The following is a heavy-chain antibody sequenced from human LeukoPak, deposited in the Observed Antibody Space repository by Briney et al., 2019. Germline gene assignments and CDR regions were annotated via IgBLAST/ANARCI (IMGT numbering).Heavy chain of an antibody. CDR2: INPSGGST. J-gene: IGHJ4*02. CDR1: GYTFTSYY. D-gene: IGHD3-3*01. V-gene: IGHV1-46*01. Sequence: AASVKVSCKASGYTFTSYYMHWVRQAPGQGLEWMGIINPSGGSTSYAQKFQGRVTMTRDTSTSTVYMELSSLRSEDTAVYYCARAGETYYDFWSGYYSFDYWGQGTLVTVSS. CDR3: ARAGETYYDFWSGYYSFDY.